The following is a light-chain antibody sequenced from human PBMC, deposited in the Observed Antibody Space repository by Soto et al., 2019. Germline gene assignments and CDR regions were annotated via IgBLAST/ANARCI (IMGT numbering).Light chain of an antibody. CDR3: QQRITWSLT. CDR2: DAS. Sequence: EIVLTQSPATLSLSPGERATLSCRASQSVSGLLAWYQQRPGQAPRLLIYDASNRATGVPARFSGSGSGTDFTFIISSLEPEDFAVYYCQQRITWSLTFGGGTKVEI. V-gene: IGKV3-11*01. J-gene: IGKJ4*01. CDR1: QSVSGL.